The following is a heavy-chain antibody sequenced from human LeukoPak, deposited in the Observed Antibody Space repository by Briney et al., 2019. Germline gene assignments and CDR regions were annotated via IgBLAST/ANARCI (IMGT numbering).Heavy chain of an antibody. D-gene: IGHD3-9*01. J-gene: IGHJ4*02. CDR3: ARGVYDILTGHEPNFDY. CDR1: GVTVSSNH. Sequence: GGSLRLSCAASGVTVSSNHMSWVRQAPGKGLEWVSIIYSGGSTHYADSVKGRFTISRDNSKNMLYLQMNSLRAGDTAVYYCARGVYDILTGHEPNFDYWGQGTLVTVSS. V-gene: IGHV3-66*01. CDR2: IYSGGST.